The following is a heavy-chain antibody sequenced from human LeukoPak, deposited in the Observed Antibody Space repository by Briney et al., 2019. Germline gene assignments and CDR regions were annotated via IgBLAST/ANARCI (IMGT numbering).Heavy chain of an antibody. Sequence: SETLSLTXTVSGGSISIYYWSWIRQPAGKGLEWIGRIYNSGRANYNPSLESRVTISVDASKNQFSLKLSSVTAADTAVYYCARRELWDGYNYVAFDIWGQGTMVTVSS. CDR2: IYNSGRA. CDR1: GGSISIYY. J-gene: IGHJ3*02. CDR3: ARRELWDGYNYVAFDI. V-gene: IGHV4-4*07. D-gene: IGHD5-24*01.